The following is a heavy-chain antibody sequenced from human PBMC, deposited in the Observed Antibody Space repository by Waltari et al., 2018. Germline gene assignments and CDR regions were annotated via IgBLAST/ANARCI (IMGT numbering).Heavy chain of an antibody. D-gene: IGHD3-16*01. J-gene: IGHJ6*03. CDR1: GFTFSHYV. CDR3: ARTNYDFQGGDYMDV. V-gene: IGHV3-23*01. CDR2: VRGLGDGT. Sequence: EVQLLESGGGLVQPGGPLRLSCAASGFTFSHYVMRWVRQAPGTGLEWVSVVRGLGDGTYYADSVKGRFTISRDNSKNMLSLQMNSLRAEDTAVYYCARTNYDFQGGDYMDVWGKGTTVTVSS.